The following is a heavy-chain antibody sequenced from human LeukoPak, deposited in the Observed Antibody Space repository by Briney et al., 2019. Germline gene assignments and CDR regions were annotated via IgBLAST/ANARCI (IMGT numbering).Heavy chain of an antibody. V-gene: IGHV3-23*01. CDR3: AKEEGLPILAAFDI. Sequence: PGGSLRLSCAASGFTVSGNYMSWVRQAPGKGLEWVSAISGSGGSTYYADSVKGRFTISRDNPKNTLYLQMNSLRAEDTAVYYCAKEEGLPILAAFDIWGQGTMVTVSS. CDR2: ISGSGGST. D-gene: IGHD3-3*01. J-gene: IGHJ3*02. CDR1: GFTVSGNY.